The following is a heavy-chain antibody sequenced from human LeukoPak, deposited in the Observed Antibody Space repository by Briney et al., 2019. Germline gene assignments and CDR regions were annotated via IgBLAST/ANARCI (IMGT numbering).Heavy chain of an antibody. D-gene: IGHD3-3*01. V-gene: IGHV4-34*01. CDR3: ATRGYDFWSGYPYGMDV. Sequence: SETLSLTCAVYGGSFSGYYWSWLRQPPGKGLEWIGEINHSGSTNYNPSLKSRVTISVDTSKNQFFLKLSSVTAADTAVYYCATRGYDFWSGYPYGMDVWGQGTTVTVSS. CDR1: GGSFSGYY. J-gene: IGHJ6*02. CDR2: INHSGST.